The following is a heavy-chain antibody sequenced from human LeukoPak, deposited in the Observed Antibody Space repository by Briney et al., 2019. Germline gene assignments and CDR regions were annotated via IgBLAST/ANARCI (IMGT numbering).Heavy chain of an antibody. V-gene: IGHV4-34*01. CDR3: ASGGRGLFDY. CDR2: INHSGST. CDR1: GGSFSGYY. D-gene: IGHD2-15*01. Sequence: SETLSLTCAAYGGSFSGYYWSWIRQPPGKGLEWIGEINHSGSTNYNPSLKSRVTISVDTSKNQFSLKLSSVTAADTAVYYCASGGRGLFDYWGQGTLVTVSS. J-gene: IGHJ4*02.